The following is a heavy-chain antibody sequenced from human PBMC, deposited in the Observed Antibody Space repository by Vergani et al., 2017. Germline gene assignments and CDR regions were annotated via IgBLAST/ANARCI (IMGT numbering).Heavy chain of an antibody. CDR2: IYYSGST. V-gene: IGHV4-59*12. CDR1: GGSISSYY. J-gene: IGHJ4*02. Sequence: QVQLQESGPGLVKPSETLSLTCTVSGGSISSYYWSWIRQPPGKGLEWIGDIYYSGSTNYNPSLQSRVTISVDTSKNQFSLKLSSVTAADTAVYYCARDYSGSYYTYCDYWGQGTLVTVSS. CDR3: ARDYSGSYYTYCDY. D-gene: IGHD1-26*01.